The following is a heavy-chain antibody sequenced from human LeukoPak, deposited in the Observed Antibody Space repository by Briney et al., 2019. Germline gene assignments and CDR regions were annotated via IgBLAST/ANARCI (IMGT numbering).Heavy chain of an antibody. CDR3: ASEQLGYSSSWYVHY. J-gene: IGHJ4*02. Sequence: KTSQTLSLTCTVSGGSISSGGYYWSWIRQPPGKGLEWIGYIYHSGSTYYNPSLKSRVTMSVDTSKNQFSLKLSSVTAADTAVYYCASEQLGYSSSWYVHYWGQGTLVTVSS. CDR1: GGSISSGGYY. D-gene: IGHD6-13*01. CDR2: IYHSGST. V-gene: IGHV4-30-2*01.